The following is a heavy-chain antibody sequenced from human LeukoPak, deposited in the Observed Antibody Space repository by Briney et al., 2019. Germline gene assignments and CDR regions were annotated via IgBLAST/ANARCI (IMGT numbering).Heavy chain of an antibody. Sequence: SETLSLTCIVSGDSVSGYYWNWIRQPPGKGLEWIHNPSLKSRVTTSVDTSKNQFSLSLNCARWEVRLNAFEMWGQGTMVTVSS. CDR1: GDSVSGYY. J-gene: IGHJ3*02. D-gene: IGHD3-10*01. V-gene: IGHV4-59*02. CDR3: M.